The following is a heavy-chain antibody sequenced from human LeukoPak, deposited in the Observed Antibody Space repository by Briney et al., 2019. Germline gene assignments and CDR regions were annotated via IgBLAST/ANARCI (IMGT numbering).Heavy chain of an antibody. V-gene: IGHV3-53*01. J-gene: IGHJ4*02. D-gene: IGHD2-15*01. CDR1: GFTVSSNY. CDR2: IYSGGST. CDR3: ARRAGEYSRPYDY. Sequence: GGSLRLSCAASGFTVSSNYMSWVRQAPGKGLEWVSVIYSGGSTYYADSVKGRFTISRDNSKNTLYLQMNSLRAEDTAIYYCARRAGEYSRPYDYWGQGTLVTVSS.